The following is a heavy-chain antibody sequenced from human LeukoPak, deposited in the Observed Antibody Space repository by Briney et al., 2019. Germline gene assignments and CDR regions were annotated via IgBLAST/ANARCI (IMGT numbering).Heavy chain of an antibody. CDR1: GGSISSYY. J-gene: IGHJ4*02. CDR3: ARILLVRRYYYDSSGYYYVDY. CDR2: IYYSGTT. V-gene: IGHV4-59*12. D-gene: IGHD3-22*01. Sequence: PSETLSLTCTVSGGSISSYYWSWVRQPPGKGLEWIGYIYYSGTTNYNPSLKSRVTISVDTSKNQFSLKLSSVTAADTAVYYCARILLVRRYYYDSSGYYYVDYWGQGTLVTVSS.